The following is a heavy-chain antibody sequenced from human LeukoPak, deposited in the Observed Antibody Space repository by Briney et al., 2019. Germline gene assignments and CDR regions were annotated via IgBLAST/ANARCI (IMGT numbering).Heavy chain of an antibody. Sequence: ASLKVSSKASGYTFTGYYMQWVRQAPGQGLEWMGWINTNSGGTNYAQKFQGRVTMTRDTSISTAYMELSRLRSDDTAVYYCARDHCTSSGCYEDYYYGVDVWGQGTTVTVSS. J-gene: IGHJ6*02. CDR3: ARDHCTSSGCYEDYYYGVDV. CDR2: INTNSGGT. V-gene: IGHV1-2*02. D-gene: IGHD2-2*01. CDR1: GYTFTGYY.